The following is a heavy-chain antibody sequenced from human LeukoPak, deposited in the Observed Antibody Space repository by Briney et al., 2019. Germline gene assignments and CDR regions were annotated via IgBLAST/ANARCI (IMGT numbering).Heavy chain of an antibody. J-gene: IGHJ4*02. D-gene: IGHD3-22*01. Sequence: PGGSLRLSCAASGFTFSSYAMHWVRQAPGKGLEWVAVISYDGSNKYYADSVKGRFTISRDNSKNTLYLQMNSLRAEDTAVYYCAKDLFRMIVVVNPLDYWGQGTLVTVSS. CDR1: GFTFSSYA. CDR2: ISYDGSNK. V-gene: IGHV3-30-3*01. CDR3: AKDLFRMIVVVNPLDY.